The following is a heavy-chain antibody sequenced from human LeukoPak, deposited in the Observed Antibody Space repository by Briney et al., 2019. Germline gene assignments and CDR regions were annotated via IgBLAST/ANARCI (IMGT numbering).Heavy chain of an antibody. J-gene: IGHJ4*02. V-gene: IGHV4-4*07. CDR2: FYASGTT. CDR3: AKDSSTWGNLAGHFDS. CDR1: GGSIVSHY. Sequence: SETLSLTCTVSGGSIVSHYWNWIRQPAGRGLEWIGRFYASGTTNTSPSLKSRVTMSVDTSRNQFSLKLSSVTAADTAVYYCAKDSSTWGNLAGHFDSWGQGTLVTVSS. D-gene: IGHD6-13*01.